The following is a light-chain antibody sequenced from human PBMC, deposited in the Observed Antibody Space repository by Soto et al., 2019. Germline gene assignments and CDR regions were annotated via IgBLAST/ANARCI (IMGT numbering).Light chain of an antibody. J-gene: IGLJ2*01. V-gene: IGLV1-44*01. Sequence: QSVLTQPPSASGTPGQRVTISCSGSSSNIGSNTVNWYQQLQGTAPKLLIYSNNRRPSGVPDRFSGSKSGTSAALAISWRQSDDDADYYCAAWDDSLNGPVFGGGTKVTVL. CDR2: SNN. CDR3: AAWDDSLNGPV. CDR1: SSNIGSNT.